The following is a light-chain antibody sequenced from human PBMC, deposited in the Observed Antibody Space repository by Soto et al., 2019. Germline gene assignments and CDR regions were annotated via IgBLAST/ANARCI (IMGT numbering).Light chain of an antibody. CDR2: VES. CDR3: QQSYTTPLT. V-gene: IGKV1-39*01. Sequence: DVQVTQSPSSLSASVGDRVTITCRASQNINNYLNWYQQKPGKAPKLLISVESSLQSGVPSRFSGSGSGTDFTLTITSLQPEDFATYYCQQSYTTPLTFGGGTKVAI. CDR1: QNINNY. J-gene: IGKJ4*01.